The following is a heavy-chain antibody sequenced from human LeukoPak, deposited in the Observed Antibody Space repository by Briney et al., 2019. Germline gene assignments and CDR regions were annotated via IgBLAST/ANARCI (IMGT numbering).Heavy chain of an antibody. CDR3: ARDRIYGDDGVCDY. V-gene: IGHV1-2*02. CDR2: INPTSGGT. CDR1: GYTFTDYY. J-gene: IGHJ4*02. D-gene: IGHD4/OR15-4a*01. Sequence: ASVKVSCKASGYTFTDYYIHWVRQAHGQGLEWVGWINPTSGGTTYAQRFQGRVTMTRDTSISTAYMELSRLRSDDTAVYYCARDRIYGDDGVCDYWGQGTLVTVSS.